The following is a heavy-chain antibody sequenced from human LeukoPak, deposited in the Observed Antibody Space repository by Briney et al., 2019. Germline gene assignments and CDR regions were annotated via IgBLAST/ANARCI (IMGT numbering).Heavy chain of an antibody. Sequence: GGSLRLSCAASAFTFSSYGMHWVRQAPAKGLEWVAVISYDGSNKYYGVSVKGRFTISGDNSKNTLFLQMNSLRAEDTAVYYCAKGGTYYYDTSSAYDWSDYFHYWGQGTLVTVSS. J-gene: IGHJ4*02. CDR3: AKGGTYYYDTSSAYDWSDYFHY. CDR1: AFTFSSYG. V-gene: IGHV3-30*18. D-gene: IGHD3-22*01. CDR2: ISYDGSNK.